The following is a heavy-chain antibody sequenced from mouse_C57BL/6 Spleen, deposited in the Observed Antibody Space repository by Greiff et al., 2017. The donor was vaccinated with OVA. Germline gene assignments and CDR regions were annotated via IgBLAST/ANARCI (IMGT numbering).Heavy chain of an antibody. CDR2: ISDGGSYT. Sequence: DVQLVESGGGLVKPGGSLKLSCAASGFTFSSYAMSWVRQTPEKRLEWVATISDGGSYTYYPDNVKGRFTISRDNAKNNLYLQMSHLKSEDTAMYYCARDRTPDWYFDVWGTGTTVTVSS. CDR1: GFTFSSYA. V-gene: IGHV5-4*01. CDR3: ARDRTPDWYFDV. J-gene: IGHJ1*03.